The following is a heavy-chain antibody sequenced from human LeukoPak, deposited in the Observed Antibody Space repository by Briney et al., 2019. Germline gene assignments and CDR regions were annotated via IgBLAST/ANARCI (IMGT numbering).Heavy chain of an antibody. V-gene: IGHV3-21*04. CDR2: ISSSSSYI. J-gene: IGHJ4*02. CDR3: AKEIRTTIFGVVIIPDYFDY. CDR1: GFTFSSYS. Sequence: MPGGSLRLSCAASGFTFSSYSMNWVRQAPGKGLEWVSSISSSSSYIYYADSVKGRFTISRDNSKNTLYLQMNSLRAEDTAVYYCAKEIRTTIFGVVIIPDYFDYWGQGTLVTVSS. D-gene: IGHD3-3*01.